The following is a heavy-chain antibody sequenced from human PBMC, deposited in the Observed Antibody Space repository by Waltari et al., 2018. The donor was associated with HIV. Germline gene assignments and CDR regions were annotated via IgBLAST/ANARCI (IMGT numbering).Heavy chain of an antibody. CDR1: GFTFSSYW. CDR3: ARGSNWNYFAFYFDY. D-gene: IGHD1-1*01. Sequence: EVQLVESGGGLVQPGGSLRLSCAASGFTFSSYWMHWVRQAPGKGLVWVSRINSDGSSTSYADSVKGRFTISRDNAKNTLYLQMNSLRAEDTAVYYCARGSNWNYFAFYFDYWGQGTLVTVSS. J-gene: IGHJ4*02. V-gene: IGHV3-74*01. CDR2: INSDGSST.